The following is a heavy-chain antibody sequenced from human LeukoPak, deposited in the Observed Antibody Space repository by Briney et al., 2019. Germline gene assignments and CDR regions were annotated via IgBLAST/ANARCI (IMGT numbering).Heavy chain of an antibody. Sequence: SETLSLTCTVSGGSISSSSYYWGWIRQPPGKGLEWIGRIYYSGSTYYNPSLNSRVTISVDTSKNQLSLKLSSVTAADTAVYYCARALYSNYASFDHWGQGTLVTVSS. J-gene: IGHJ4*02. CDR3: ARALYSNYASFDH. CDR1: GGSISSSSYY. V-gene: IGHV4-39*01. D-gene: IGHD4-11*01. CDR2: IYYSGST.